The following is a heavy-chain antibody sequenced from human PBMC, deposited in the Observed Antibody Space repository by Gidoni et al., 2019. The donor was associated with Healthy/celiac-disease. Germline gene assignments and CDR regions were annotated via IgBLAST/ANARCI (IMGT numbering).Heavy chain of an antibody. J-gene: IGHJ5*02. CDR2: IYYSGST. CDR1: GGSISSSSYY. CDR3: ARQEWELLPNWFDP. V-gene: IGHV4-39*01. D-gene: IGHD1-26*01. Sequence: QLQLQESGPGLVKPSETLSPTCTVSGGSISSSSYYWGWIRQPPGKGLEWIGSIYYSGSTYYNPSLKSRVTISVDTSKNQFSLKLSSVTAADTAVYYCARQEWELLPNWFDPWGQGTLVTVSS.